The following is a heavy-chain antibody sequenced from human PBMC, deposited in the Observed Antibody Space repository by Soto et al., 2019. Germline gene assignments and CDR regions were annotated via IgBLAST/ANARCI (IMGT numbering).Heavy chain of an antibody. Sequence: SVKVSCKASGGTFSSYAISWVRQAPGQGLEWMGGIIPIFGTANYAQKFQGRVTITADESTSTAYMELSSLRSEDTAVYYCASGSYIGYYYYGMDVWGQGTKVTVSS. D-gene: IGHD1-26*01. CDR2: IIPIFGTA. CDR3: ASGSYIGYYYYGMDV. CDR1: GGTFSSYA. J-gene: IGHJ6*02. V-gene: IGHV1-69*13.